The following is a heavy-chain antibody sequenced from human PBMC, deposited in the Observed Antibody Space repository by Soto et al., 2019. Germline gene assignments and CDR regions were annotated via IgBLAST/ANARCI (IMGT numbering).Heavy chain of an antibody. D-gene: IGHD3-22*01. V-gene: IGHV4-30-2*01. CDR2: IYHSGST. CDR1: GGSISSGGYS. Sequence: QLQLQESGSGLVKPSQTLSLTCAVSGGSISSGGYSWSWIRQPPGKGLEWIGYIYHSGSTYYNPSLESRVAITVDRAKNRFSRKLSSVTAADPAVYYCARGAPVVNDYWGQGTLVTVSS. CDR3: ARGAPVVNDY. J-gene: IGHJ4*02.